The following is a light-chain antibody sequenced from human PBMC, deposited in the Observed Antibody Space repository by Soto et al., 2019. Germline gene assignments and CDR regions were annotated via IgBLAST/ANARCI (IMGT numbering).Light chain of an antibody. CDR1: QSISSW. J-gene: IGKJ4*01. CDR3: QQYDNYKPLT. CDR2: DAS. Sequence: TQSLSTMSAFIGPNVTIIGLASQSISSWLAWYQQKPGKAPKLLIFDASSLESGTPSRFSGRRSVTQFTLTINGLQPDDFATYYCQQYDNYKPLTFGGGTEVDI. V-gene: IGKV1-5*02.